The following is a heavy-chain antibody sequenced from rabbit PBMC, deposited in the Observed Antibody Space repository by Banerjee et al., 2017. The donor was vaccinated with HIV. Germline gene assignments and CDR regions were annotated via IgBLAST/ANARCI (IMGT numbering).Heavy chain of an antibody. CDR2: IYAGSGSA. CDR1: GFSFSSNYW. D-gene: IGHD2-1*01. J-gene: IGHJ4*01. V-gene: IGHV1S45*01. Sequence: ELVESGGGLVQPGESLTLTCTASGFSFSSNYWICWVRQAPGKGLEWIGCIYAGSGSAYYANWAKGRFTISKTSSTTVTLQMTSLTAADTATYFCARGATMTLVIRLWGQGTLVTVS. CDR3: ARGATMTLVIRL.